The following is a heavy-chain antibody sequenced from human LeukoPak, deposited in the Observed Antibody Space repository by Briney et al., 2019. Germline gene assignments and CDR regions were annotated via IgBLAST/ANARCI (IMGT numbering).Heavy chain of an antibody. CDR2: INSDGSIT. Sequence: PGGSLRLSCAASGFTFSTSWLHWVRQAPAKGLVWVSRINSDGSITTYADSVKGRFTISRDNAKNTLYLQMNSLRAEDTAVYYCARALGSPLDYWGQGTLVTVSS. CDR3: ARALGSPLDY. D-gene: IGHD1-26*01. J-gene: IGHJ4*02. CDR1: GFTFSTSW. V-gene: IGHV3-74*01.